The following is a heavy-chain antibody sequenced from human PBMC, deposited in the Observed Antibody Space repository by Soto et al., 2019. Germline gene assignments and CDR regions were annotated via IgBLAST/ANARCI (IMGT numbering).Heavy chain of an antibody. D-gene: IGHD1-1*01. J-gene: IGHJ5*02. CDR1: GGSISSGDYY. CDR2: IYYSGST. Sequence: SETLSLTCTVSGGSISSGDYYWSWIRQPPGKGLEWIGYIYYSGSTYYNPSLKSRVTISVDTSKNQFSLKLSSVTAADTAVYYCARDRQLERLDPWGQGTLVTVSS. V-gene: IGHV4-30-4*02. CDR3: ARDRQLERLDP.